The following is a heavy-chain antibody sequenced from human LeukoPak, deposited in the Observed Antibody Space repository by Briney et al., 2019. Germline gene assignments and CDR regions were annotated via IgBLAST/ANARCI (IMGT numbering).Heavy chain of an antibody. Sequence: GGSLRLSCAASGFTFSSYGMHWVRQAPGKGLEWVAVIAYDGSNKYYADSVKGRFTISRDNSKNTLYLQMNSLRAEDTAVYYCAKEESTPQDYGHYIEPEYFQHWGQGTQVTVSS. CDR3: AKEESTPQDYGHYIEPEYFQH. J-gene: IGHJ1*01. V-gene: IGHV3-30*18. CDR2: IAYDGSNK. CDR1: GFTFSSYG. D-gene: IGHD4-17*01.